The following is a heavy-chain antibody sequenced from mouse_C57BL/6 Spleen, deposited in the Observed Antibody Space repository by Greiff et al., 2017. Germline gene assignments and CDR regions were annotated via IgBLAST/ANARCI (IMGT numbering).Heavy chain of an antibody. J-gene: IGHJ2*01. V-gene: IGHV1-82*01. CDR1: GYAFSSSW. D-gene: IGHD1-1*01. CDR2: IYPGDGDT. Sequence: VQLQQSGPELVKPGASVKISCKASGYAFSSSWMNWVKQRPGKGLEWIGRIYPGDGDTNYNGKFKGKATLTADKSSSTAYMQLSSLTSEDSAVYFGARSNYYGSRFDYWGQGTTLTVSS. CDR3: ARSNYYGSRFDY.